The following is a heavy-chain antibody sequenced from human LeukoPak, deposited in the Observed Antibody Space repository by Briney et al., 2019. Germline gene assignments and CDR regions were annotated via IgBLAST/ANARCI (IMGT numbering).Heavy chain of an antibody. J-gene: IGHJ4*02. D-gene: IGHD4-17*01. CDR1: GGSFSGYY. V-gene: IGHV4-34*01. Sequence: SETLSLTCAVYGGSFSGYYWSWIRQPPGKGLEWIGEINHSGSTNYNPSLKSRVTISVDTSKNQFSLKLSSVTAADTAVYYCASGRPVPVDYWGQGTLVTVSS. CDR2: INHSGST. CDR3: ASGRPVPVDY.